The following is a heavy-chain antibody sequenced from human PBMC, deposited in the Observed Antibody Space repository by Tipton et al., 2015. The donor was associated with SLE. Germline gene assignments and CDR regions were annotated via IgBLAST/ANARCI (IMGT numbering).Heavy chain of an antibody. J-gene: IGHJ6*02. Sequence: TLSLTCTVSGGSISTYYWSWIRQPPKQGLEWIGWIYHTGSTDYNPSLKSRVTISVDTSKNQFSLKLSSVTAADTAVYYCARHLPYSGSFLHYYGMDVWGQGTTVTVSS. CDR1: GGSISTYY. CDR2: IYHTGST. D-gene: IGHD1-26*01. CDR3: ARHLPYSGSFLHYYGMDV. V-gene: IGHV4-59*08.